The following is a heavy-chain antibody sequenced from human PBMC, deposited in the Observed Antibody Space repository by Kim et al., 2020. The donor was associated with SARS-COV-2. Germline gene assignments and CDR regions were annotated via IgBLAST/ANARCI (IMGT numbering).Heavy chain of an antibody. CDR2: IYYSGST. Sequence: SETLSLTCTVSGGSISSGGYYWSWIRQHPGKGLEWIGYIYYSGSTYYNPSLKSRVTISVDTSKNQFSLKLSSVTAADPAVYYCARDSVDDILTGASHYYYYGMDVWGQGTTVTVSS. CDR1: GGSISSGGYY. CDR3: ARDSVDDILTGASHYYYYGMDV. D-gene: IGHD3-9*01. J-gene: IGHJ6*02. V-gene: IGHV4-31*03.